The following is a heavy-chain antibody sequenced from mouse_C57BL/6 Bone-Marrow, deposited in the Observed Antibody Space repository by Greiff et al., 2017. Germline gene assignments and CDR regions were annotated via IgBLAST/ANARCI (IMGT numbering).Heavy chain of an antibody. CDR1: GYTFTSYW. CDR3: AFSYYYGSSYVGYFDV. D-gene: IGHD1-1*01. V-gene: IGHV1-53*01. J-gene: IGHJ1*03. Sequence: VQLQQPGTELVKPGASVKLSCKASGYTFTSYWMHWVKQRPGQGLEWIGNINPSNGGTNYNEKFKSKATLTVDKSSSTAYMQLSSLTSEDSAVYYCAFSYYYGSSYVGYFDVWGTGTTVTVSS. CDR2: INPSNGGT.